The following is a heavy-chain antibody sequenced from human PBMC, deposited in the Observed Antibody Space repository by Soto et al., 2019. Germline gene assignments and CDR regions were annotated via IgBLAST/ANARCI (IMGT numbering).Heavy chain of an antibody. CDR1: GGTFSSYA. CDR2: ILPISGTA. J-gene: IGHJ6*02. D-gene: IGHD2-2*01. Sequence: QVHLVQSGAEVKKPGSSVKVSCKASGGTFSSYAISWVRQAPGQGLEWMGGILPISGTANYAQKFQGRVTITADESTSTAYMELSSLRSEDTAVYYCARSQGSSTSLEIYYYYYYGMDVWGQGTTVTVSS. V-gene: IGHV1-69*01. CDR3: ARSQGSSTSLEIYYYYYYGMDV.